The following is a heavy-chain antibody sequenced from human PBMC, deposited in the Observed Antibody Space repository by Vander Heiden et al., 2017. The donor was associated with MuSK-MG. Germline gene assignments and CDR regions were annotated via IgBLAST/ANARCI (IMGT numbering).Heavy chain of an antibody. J-gene: IGHJ6*03. Sequence: EVQLVESGGGLVQPGGSLRLSCAASGFTFSSYEMNWVRQAPGKWLEWVSYISSSGSTIYYADSVKGRFTISRDNAKNSLYLQMNSLRAEDTAVYYCASSSYCGGDCYTYYYYYMDVWGKGTTVTVSS. V-gene: IGHV3-48*03. CDR1: GFTFSSYE. D-gene: IGHD2-21*01. CDR2: ISSSGSTI. CDR3: ASSSYCGGDCYTYYYYYMDV.